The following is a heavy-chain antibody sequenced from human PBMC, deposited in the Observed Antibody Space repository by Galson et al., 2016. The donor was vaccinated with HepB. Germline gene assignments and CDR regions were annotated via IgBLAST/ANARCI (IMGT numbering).Heavy chain of an antibody. CDR2: IYYSGST. CDR1: GGSISHFY. D-gene: IGHD3-22*01. V-gene: IGHV4-59*08. Sequence: SETLSLTCTVSGGSISHFYWSWIRQPPGKGLEWIGYIYYSGSTKYNPSLKSRVTISVDTSKNQFSLKLSSVTAADTAVYYCARRSITTMHVWGQGTTVTVSS. J-gene: IGHJ6*02. CDR3: ARRSITTMHV.